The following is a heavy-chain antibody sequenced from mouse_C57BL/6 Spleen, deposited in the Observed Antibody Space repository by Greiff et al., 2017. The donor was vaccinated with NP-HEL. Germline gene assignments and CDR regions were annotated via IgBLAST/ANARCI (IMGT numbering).Heavy chain of an antibody. CDR1: GYTFTDYY. Sequence: EVQLQQSGPELVKPGASVKISCKASGYTFTDYYMNWVQQSHGKSLEWIGDINPNNGGTSYNQKFKGKATLTVDKSSSTAYMELRSLTSEDSAVYDCAGLLRMDYWGQGTTLTVSS. J-gene: IGHJ2*01. CDR3: AGLLRMDY. V-gene: IGHV1-26*01. D-gene: IGHD1-1*01. CDR2: INPNNGGT.